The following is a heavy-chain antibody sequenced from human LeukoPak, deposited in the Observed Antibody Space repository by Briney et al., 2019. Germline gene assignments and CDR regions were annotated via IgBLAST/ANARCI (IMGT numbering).Heavy chain of an antibody. Sequence: GGSLRLSCAASGFTFSSYAMSWVRQAPGKGLEWVSAISGSGGSTYYADSVKGRFTISRDNSKNTLYLQMNSLRAEDTAVYYCAKVVDSSGYYYGFDYWGQGTVVTVSS. J-gene: IGHJ4*02. CDR3: AKVVDSSGYYYGFDY. V-gene: IGHV3-23*01. D-gene: IGHD3-22*01. CDR2: ISGSGGST. CDR1: GFTFSSYA.